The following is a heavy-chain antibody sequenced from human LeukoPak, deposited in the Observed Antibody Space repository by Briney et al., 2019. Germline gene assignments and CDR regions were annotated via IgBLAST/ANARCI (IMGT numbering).Heavy chain of an antibody. CDR2: INHSGST. CDR3: ARGLSSSWLGGY. D-gene: IGHD6-13*01. CDR1: GGSFSGYY. J-gene: IGHJ4*02. Sequence: SETLSLTCAVYGGSFSGYYWSWIRQPPGKGLEWIGEINHSGSTNYNPSLKSRVTISVDTSKNQFSLKLSSVTAADTAVYYCARGLSSSWLGGYWGQGTLVTVSS. V-gene: IGHV4-34*01.